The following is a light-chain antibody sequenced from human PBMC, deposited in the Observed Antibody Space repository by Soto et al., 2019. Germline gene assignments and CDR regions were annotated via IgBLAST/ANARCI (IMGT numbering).Light chain of an antibody. J-gene: IGKJ5*01. V-gene: IGKV3-11*01. Sequence: EIVLTQSPATLSLSPGERATLSCRASQSVGSHLAWYQQKPGQAPRLLSYDASDKATGIPARFSDSGSETDFTLTISSLEPDDFAFYYYQQRNNWPPSITFGQGTRLEIK. CDR3: QQRNNWPPSIT. CDR2: DAS. CDR1: QSVGSH.